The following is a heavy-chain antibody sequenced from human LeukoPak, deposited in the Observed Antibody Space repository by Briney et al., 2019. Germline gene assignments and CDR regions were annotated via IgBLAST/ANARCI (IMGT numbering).Heavy chain of an antibody. J-gene: IGHJ4*02. CDR2: IKPNSGVT. V-gene: IGHV1-2*02. Sequence: GASVKVSCKTSGYTFATSFMLWVRQAPGQGLEWMGYIKPNSGVTNYAQKFRGRVTMTWDTSISTAYIELSGLTSDDTAIYYCARPTYCGSNCYFNFDYWGQGTLVTVSS. D-gene: IGHD2-21*02. CDR1: GYTFATSF. CDR3: ARPTYCGSNCYFNFDY.